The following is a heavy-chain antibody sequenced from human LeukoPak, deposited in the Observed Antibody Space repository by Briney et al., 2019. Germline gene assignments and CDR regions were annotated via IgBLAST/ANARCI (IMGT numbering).Heavy chain of an antibody. CDR2: ISSSSSYI. CDR1: GFTFSSYS. J-gene: IGHJ4*02. CDR3: ARDPRVVVAAYFDY. D-gene: IGHD2-15*01. Sequence: HGGSLRLSCAASGFTFSSYSMNWVRQAPGKGLEWVPSISSSSSYIYYADSVRGRFTISRDNAKNSLYLQMNSLRAEDTAVYYCARDPRVVVAAYFDYWGQGTLVTVSS. V-gene: IGHV3-21*01.